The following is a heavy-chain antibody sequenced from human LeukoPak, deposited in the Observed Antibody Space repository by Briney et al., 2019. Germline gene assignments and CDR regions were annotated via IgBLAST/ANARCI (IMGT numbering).Heavy chain of an antibody. D-gene: IGHD3-22*01. CDR1: GGSISSYY. CDR2: IYTSGST. CDR3: ARELYYYDSSGFDY. Sequence: SETLSLTCTVSGGSISSYYWSWVRQPAGKGLEWIGRIYTSGSTNYNPSLKSRVTMSVDTSKNQFSLKLSSATAADTAVYYCARELYYYDSSGFDYWGQGTLVTVSS. V-gene: IGHV4-4*07. J-gene: IGHJ4*02.